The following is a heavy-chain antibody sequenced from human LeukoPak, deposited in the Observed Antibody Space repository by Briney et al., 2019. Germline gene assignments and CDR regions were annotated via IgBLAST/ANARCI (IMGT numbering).Heavy chain of an antibody. D-gene: IGHD1-26*01. V-gene: IGHV1-69*05. CDR1: GDIFNSYS. CDR2: IIPMFGSA. Sequence: SVKVSCKASGDIFNSYSISWVRQAPGQGLEWMGGIIPMFGSANYAQTFQDRVTITTDQSTSTAYMELSSLSSEDTAVYYCARVGRSRGSLPNSYYYMDVWGTGTPVTVSS. CDR3: ARVGRSRGSLPNSYYYMDV. J-gene: IGHJ6*03.